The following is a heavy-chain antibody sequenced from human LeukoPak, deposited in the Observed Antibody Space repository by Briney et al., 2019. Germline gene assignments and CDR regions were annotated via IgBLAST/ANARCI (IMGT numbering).Heavy chain of an antibody. CDR2: MHYSGNFYSGSA. CDR3: VRAGSSWSSYYYYYYMDV. J-gene: IGHJ6*03. D-gene: IGHD6-13*01. V-gene: IGHV4-39*07. CDR1: GGSISGSRYY. Sequence: SETLSLTCTVSGGSISGSRYYWAWIRQPPGKGLEWIGSMHYSGNFYSGSAYYNPSLRSRVTISVDTSQNQFSLKVNSVTAADTAVYYCVRAGSSWSSYYYYYYMDVWGKGTTVTVSS.